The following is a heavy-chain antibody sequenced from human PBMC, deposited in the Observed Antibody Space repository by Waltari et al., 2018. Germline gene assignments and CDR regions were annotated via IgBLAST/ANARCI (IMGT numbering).Heavy chain of an antibody. J-gene: IGHJ4*02. Sequence: EVQLVESGGGLVKPGGSLSLSCAASGFTFSSYSMNWVRQAPGKGLELVSSISSSSSYIYYADSVKGRFTISRDNAKNSLYLQMNSLRAEDTAVYYCARGEARSYLHPPFDYWGQGTLVTVSS. CDR3: ARGEARSYLHPPFDY. D-gene: IGHD1-26*01. V-gene: IGHV3-21*01. CDR2: ISSSSSYI. CDR1: GFTFSSYS.